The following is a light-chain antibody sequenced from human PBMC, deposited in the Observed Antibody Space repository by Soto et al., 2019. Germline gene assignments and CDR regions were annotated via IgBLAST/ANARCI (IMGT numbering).Light chain of an antibody. Sequence: EIVLTQSPATLSLSPGERATLSCRASQSVNNYLHLYQQKPGQAPRLLIFDASNRATGIPPRFSGSGSATDFTLTISSLEPEDFAVYYCQHRSIWPVSFGQGTRLEI. CDR3: QHRSIWPVS. J-gene: IGKJ5*01. CDR2: DAS. V-gene: IGKV3-11*01. CDR1: QSVNNY.